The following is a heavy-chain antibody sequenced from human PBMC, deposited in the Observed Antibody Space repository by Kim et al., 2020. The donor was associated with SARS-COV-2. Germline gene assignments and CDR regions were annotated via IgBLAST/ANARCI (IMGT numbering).Heavy chain of an antibody. CDR1: GFSLSTSGMC. V-gene: IGHV2-70*01. CDR2: IDWDDDK. CDR3: ARIKLEPYYYYYYGMDV. D-gene: IGHD1-1*01. J-gene: IGHJ6*02. Sequence: SGPTLVNPTQTLTLTCTFSGFSLSTSGMCVSWIRQPPGKALEWLALIDWDDDKYYSTSLKTRLTISKDTSKNQVVLTMTNMDPVDTATYYCARIKLEPYYYYYYGMDVWGQGTTVTVSS.